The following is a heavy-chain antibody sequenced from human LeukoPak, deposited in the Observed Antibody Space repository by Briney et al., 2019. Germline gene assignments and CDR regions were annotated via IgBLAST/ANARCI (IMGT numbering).Heavy chain of an antibody. Sequence: GGSLRLSCAASEFTLITYSMSWVRQAPGKGLEWVANIKQDGSEKYYVGSVKGRFTISRDNSKNTLYLQMNSLRAEDTAVYYCAKHSSSWYSALRVNFDYWGQGTLVTVSS. CDR2: IKQDGSEK. CDR3: AKHSSSWYSALRVNFDY. CDR1: EFTLITYS. V-gene: IGHV3-7*03. D-gene: IGHD6-13*01. J-gene: IGHJ4*02.